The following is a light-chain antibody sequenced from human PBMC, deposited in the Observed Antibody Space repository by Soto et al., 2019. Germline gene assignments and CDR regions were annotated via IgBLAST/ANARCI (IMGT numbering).Light chain of an antibody. Sequence: QSALTQPPSASGSPGHSVTFSCTGTTTDVGGYNYVSWYQQHPGKAPKLIIYEVNKRPSGVPHRFSGSKSGKTASLTVSGLQAEDEADYYCRAYEASNTVVFGGGTKRTVL. CDR3: RAYEASNTVV. J-gene: IGLJ2*01. V-gene: IGLV2-8*01. CDR1: TTDVGGYNY. CDR2: EVN.